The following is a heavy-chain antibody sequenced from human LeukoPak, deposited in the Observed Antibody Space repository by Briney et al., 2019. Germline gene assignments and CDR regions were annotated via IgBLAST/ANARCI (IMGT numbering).Heavy chain of an antibody. CDR1: GYTFTGYY. J-gene: IGHJ4*02. CDR2: IIPILGIA. V-gene: IGHV1-69*04. CDR3: ARGSGYSGYDDY. Sequence: SVKVSCKASGYTFTGYYMHWVRQAPGQGLEWMGRIIPILGIANYAQKFQGRVTITADKSTSTAYMELSSLRSEDTAVYYCARGSGYSGYDDYWGQGTLVTVSS. D-gene: IGHD5-12*01.